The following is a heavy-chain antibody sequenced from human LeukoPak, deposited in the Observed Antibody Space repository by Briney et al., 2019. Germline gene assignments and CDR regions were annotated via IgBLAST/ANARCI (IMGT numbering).Heavy chain of an antibody. D-gene: IGHD2-21*01. J-gene: IGHJ4*02. V-gene: IGHV3-48*02. CDR2: ISSSTNII. CDR3: VRDRAYSFDY. Sequence: GGSLRLSCAASGFTFSTYNMNWVRQAPGNGLEWVSHIYISSSTNIIYYADSVKGRFTISRDNAQNSLYLQMNGLRDEDTAVYYCVRDRAYSFDYWGQGILVTVSS. CDR1: GFTFSTYN.